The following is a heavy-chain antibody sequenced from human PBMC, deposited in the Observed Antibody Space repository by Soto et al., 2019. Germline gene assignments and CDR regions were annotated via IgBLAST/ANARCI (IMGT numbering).Heavy chain of an antibody. CDR2: INHSGST. D-gene: IGHD1-7*01. V-gene: IGHV4-34*01. J-gene: IGHJ4*02. CDR1: GGSFSGYY. CDR3: ARTYNWNYGALYYFDY. Sequence: QVQLQQWGAGLLKPSETLSLTCAAYGGSFSGYYWSWIRQPPGKGLEWIGEINHSGSTNYNPSLKSRVTISVDTSKNQFSLKLSSVTAADTAVYYCARTYNWNYGALYYFDYWGQGTLVTVSS.